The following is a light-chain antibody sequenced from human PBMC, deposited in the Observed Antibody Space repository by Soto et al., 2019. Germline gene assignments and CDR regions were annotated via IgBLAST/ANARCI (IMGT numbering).Light chain of an antibody. CDR2: WAS. Sequence: DIVMTQSPDSLAVSLGERATINCKSSQSVLYNANNKNCLAWYQQKPGQPPKLLIYWASTRESGIPDRFSGIGSRTDFTLTISSLQAEDVAVYFCQQYYSTLTFGGRTKVEIK. CDR1: QSVLYNANNKNC. V-gene: IGKV4-1*01. CDR3: QQYYSTLT. J-gene: IGKJ4*01.